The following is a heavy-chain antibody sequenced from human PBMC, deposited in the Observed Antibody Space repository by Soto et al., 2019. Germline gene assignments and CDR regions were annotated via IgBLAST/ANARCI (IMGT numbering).Heavy chain of an antibody. J-gene: IGHJ3*02. CDR2: ISAYNGNT. CDR1: GYTFTSYV. CDR3: AREILAHYDYIWGGYYGVNAFDI. Sequence: ASVKVSCKASGYTFTSYVISWVRLAPGQGLEWMGWISAYNGNTNYAQKLQGRVTMTTDTSTSTAYMELRSLRSDDTAVYYCAREILAHYDYIWGGYYGVNAFDIWGQGTMVTVSS. V-gene: IGHV1-18*01. D-gene: IGHD3-16*01.